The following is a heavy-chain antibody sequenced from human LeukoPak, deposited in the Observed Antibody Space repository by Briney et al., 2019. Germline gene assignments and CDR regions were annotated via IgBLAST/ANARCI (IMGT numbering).Heavy chain of an antibody. CDR3: ARFWFDP. CDR2: IYHSGST. Sequence: SETLSLTCTVSGYSISSGYYWGWIRQPPGKGLEWIGSIYHSGSTYYNPSLKSRVTISVDTSKNQFSLKLSSVTAADTAVYYCARFWFDPWGQGTLVTVSS. V-gene: IGHV4-38-2*02. J-gene: IGHJ5*02. CDR1: GYSISSGYY.